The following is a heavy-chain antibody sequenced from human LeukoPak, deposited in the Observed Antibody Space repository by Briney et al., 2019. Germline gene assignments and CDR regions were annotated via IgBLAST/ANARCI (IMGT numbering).Heavy chain of an antibody. CDR1: GFTFSDYA. D-gene: IGHD1-26*01. CDR3: ARGGSSNVGFFDY. J-gene: IGHJ4*02. V-gene: IGHV3-33*01. CDR2: IWSDGSVK. Sequence: GGSLRLSCAASGFTFSDYAMHWVRQAPGKGPEWVAVIWSDGSVKYYLDSVKGRFTVSRDNSKNTLYLQVNSLRAEDTALYYCARGGSSNVGFFDYWGQGTLVTVSP.